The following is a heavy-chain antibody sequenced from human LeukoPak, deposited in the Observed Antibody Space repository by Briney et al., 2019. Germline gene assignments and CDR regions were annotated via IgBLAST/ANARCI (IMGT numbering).Heavy chain of an antibody. J-gene: IGHJ4*02. CDR2: ITGSGGST. CDR1: GFTFSSYA. CDR3: ARGGYFSFDY. V-gene: IGHV3-23*01. D-gene: IGHD2/OR15-2a*01. Sequence: QPGGSLRLSCAASGFTFSSYALTWVRQAPGKGLEWVSTITGSGGSTYYADSVKGRFTISRDSSKDTLYLQMNSLRAEDTAVYFCARGGYFSFDYWGQGTLVTVSS.